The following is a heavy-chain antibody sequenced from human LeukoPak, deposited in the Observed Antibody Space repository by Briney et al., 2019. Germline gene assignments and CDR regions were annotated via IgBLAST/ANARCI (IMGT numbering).Heavy chain of an antibody. V-gene: IGHV3-21*01. Sequence: GGSLRLSCAASGFTFRSYSMNWVRQAPGKGLEWVSSISSSSSYIYYADSVKGRFTISRDNAKNSLYLQMNSLRTEDTAVYYCARDGSKYYYGSGSYYPYYYGMDVWGQGTTVTVSS. D-gene: IGHD3-10*01. CDR1: GFTFRSYS. CDR2: ISSSSSYI. J-gene: IGHJ6*02. CDR3: ARDGSKYYYGSGSYYPYYYGMDV.